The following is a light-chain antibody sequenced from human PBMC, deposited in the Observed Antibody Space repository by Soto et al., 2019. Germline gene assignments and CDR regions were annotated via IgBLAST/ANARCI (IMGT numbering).Light chain of an antibody. CDR1: QSISSY. V-gene: IGKV1-39*01. CDR3: QQSYNWPQT. J-gene: IGKJ1*01. CDR2: AAS. Sequence: DIMMTQSPSSLSASVGDRATITCRASQSISSYLNWYQQKPGQAPKLLIYAASSWQSGVPSRFSGSGSGTDFTLTISGLQSEDFAAYYCQQSYNWPQTFGQGTKVDI.